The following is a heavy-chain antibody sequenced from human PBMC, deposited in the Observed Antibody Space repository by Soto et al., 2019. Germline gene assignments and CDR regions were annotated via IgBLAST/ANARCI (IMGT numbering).Heavy chain of an antibody. Sequence: SETLSLTCTVSGGSISSYYWSWIRQPPGKGLEWIGYIYYSGSTNYNPSLKSRVTISVDTSKNQFSLKLSSVTAADTAVYYCARDQYSGYDSAFAIWGQGTMVTVSS. D-gene: IGHD5-12*01. CDR3: ARDQYSGYDSAFAI. CDR2: IYYSGST. J-gene: IGHJ3*02. V-gene: IGHV4-59*01. CDR1: GGSISSYY.